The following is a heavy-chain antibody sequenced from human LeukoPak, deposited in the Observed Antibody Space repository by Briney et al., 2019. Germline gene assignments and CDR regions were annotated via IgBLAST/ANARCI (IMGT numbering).Heavy chain of an antibody. CDR1: GYTFTSYY. CDR3: ARSFYYDSSGYHYLDY. CDR2: INPSGGSK. D-gene: IGHD3-22*01. Sequence: GSVKVSCTASGYTFTSYYMHWVRQAPGQGLEWMGLINPSGGSKSYAQKFQGRATMTRDTSTSPVYMEQSSLKSEDTAVYYCARSFYYDSSGYHYLDYWGQGTLVTVSS. V-gene: IGHV1-46*01. J-gene: IGHJ4*02.